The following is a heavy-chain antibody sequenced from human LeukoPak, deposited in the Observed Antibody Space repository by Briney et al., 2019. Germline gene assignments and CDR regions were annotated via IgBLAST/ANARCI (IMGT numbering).Heavy chain of an antibody. D-gene: IGHD3-22*01. CDR2: MYYSGST. CDR1: GGSITSGDYY. Sequence: SETLSLICTVSGGSITSGDYYQSWIRQPPGKGLEWIAYMYYSGSTYYNPSLKSRVTMSADTSKNQFSLKLSSVTAADTAVYYCARPYYYDSRIDPWGQGTLVTVSS. J-gene: IGHJ5*02. CDR3: ARPYYYDSRIDP. V-gene: IGHV4-30-4*01.